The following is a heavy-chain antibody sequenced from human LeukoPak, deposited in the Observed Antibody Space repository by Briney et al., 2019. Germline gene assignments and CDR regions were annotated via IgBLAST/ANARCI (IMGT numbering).Heavy chain of an antibody. CDR3: ARDLYASGNYRSYWYFDL. CDR1: GGSISSYY. CDR2: IYYNGST. J-gene: IGHJ2*01. V-gene: IGHV4-59*01. D-gene: IGHD3-10*01. Sequence: SETLSLTCTVSGGSISSYYWSWIRQPPGKGLEWIGYIYYNGSTNYNPSLKSRVTISVDTSKKQFSLKLNSVTAADAAVYYCARDLYASGNYRSYWYFDLWGRGTLVTVSS.